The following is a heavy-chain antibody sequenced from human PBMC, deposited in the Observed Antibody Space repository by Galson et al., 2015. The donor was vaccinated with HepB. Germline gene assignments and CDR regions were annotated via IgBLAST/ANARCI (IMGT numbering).Heavy chain of an antibody. CDR2: IKKDGSER. CDR1: GFTSSNVW. Sequence: SLRLSCAASGFTSSNVWMSWVRQAPGKGLEWVANIKKDGSERNYVDSVKGRFTISRDNAKSSLYLQMNSLRVEDTAVYYCARYGDKVDTDGYYDYWGQGILVTVSS. D-gene: IGHD2-21*01. CDR3: ARYGDKVDTDGYYDY. J-gene: IGHJ4*02. V-gene: IGHV3-7*03.